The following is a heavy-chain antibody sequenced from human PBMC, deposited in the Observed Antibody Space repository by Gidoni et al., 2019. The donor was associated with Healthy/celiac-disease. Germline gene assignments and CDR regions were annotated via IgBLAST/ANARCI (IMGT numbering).Heavy chain of an antibody. CDR1: GGSISSYY. CDR2: IYYSGST. V-gene: IGHV4-59*01. Sequence: QVQLQESGPGLVKPSETLSLTCTVSGGSISSYYWSWIRQPPGKGLEWIGYIYYSGSTNYNPSLKSRVTISVDTSKNQFSLKLSSVTAADTAVYYCAREVKWLRLRWFDPWGQGTLVTVSS. D-gene: IGHD5-12*01. J-gene: IGHJ5*02. CDR3: AREVKWLRLRWFDP.